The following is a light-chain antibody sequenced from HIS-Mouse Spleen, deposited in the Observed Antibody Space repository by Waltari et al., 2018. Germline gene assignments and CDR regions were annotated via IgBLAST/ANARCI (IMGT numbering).Light chain of an antibody. CDR1: SSNIGSNY. V-gene: IGLV1-47*01. Sequence: QSVLTQPPSASGTPGQRVTISCSGSSSNIGSNYVYWYQQLPGTAPKLLIYRNNDRPSGVPDRFSGSKSGTSASLASSGLRSEDEADYYCAAWDDSLSGPVFGGGTKLTVL. CDR2: RNN. CDR3: AAWDDSLSGPV. J-gene: IGLJ3*02.